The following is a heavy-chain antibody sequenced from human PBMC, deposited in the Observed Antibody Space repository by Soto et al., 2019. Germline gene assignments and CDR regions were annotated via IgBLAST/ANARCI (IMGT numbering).Heavy chain of an antibody. CDR2: IKKDGSEK. Sequence: EVQLVESGGGLVQPGGSLRLSCAASGFTFSSYWMSWVRQAPGKGLEWVANIKKDGSEKYYVDSVKGRFTISRDNAKNSLYLQMNSLRAEDTAVYYCARGGAFRSTYYDFWSGYYTNYFDYWGQGTLVTVSS. J-gene: IGHJ4*02. CDR3: ARGGAFRSTYYDFWSGYYTNYFDY. D-gene: IGHD3-3*01. CDR1: GFTFSSYW. V-gene: IGHV3-7*01.